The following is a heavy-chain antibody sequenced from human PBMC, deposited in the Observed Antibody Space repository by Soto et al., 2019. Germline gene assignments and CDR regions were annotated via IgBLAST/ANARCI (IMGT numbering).Heavy chain of an antibody. D-gene: IGHD6-19*01. CDR2: ISSYGADT. CDR3: VKEGYMRSDWYGQFDY. CDR1: GLTFNSYA. J-gene: IGHJ4*02. V-gene: IGHV3-64D*06. Sequence: PGGSLRLSSSSSGLTFNSYAMNWVRQAPGKGLEFVSAISSYGADTYYADSVKGRFAISRDNSKNTLYLQMSSLRAEDTALYYCVKEGYMRSDWYGQFDYWGQGALVTVSS.